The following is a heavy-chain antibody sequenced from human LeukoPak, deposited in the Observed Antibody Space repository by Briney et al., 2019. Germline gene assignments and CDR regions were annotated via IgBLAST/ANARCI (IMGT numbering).Heavy chain of an antibody. V-gene: IGHV4-39*01. Sequence: GSLRLSCAASGFTVSSNYMSWVRQAPGKGLEWIGSIHYSGNTYINPSLKSRVTISVDTSRSQFSPKLSSVTAADTAVYYCARHLFSESYYFWGPGTLVTVSS. CDR2: IHYSGNT. CDR3: ARHLFSESYYF. J-gene: IGHJ4*02. D-gene: IGHD1-26*01. CDR1: GFTVSSNY.